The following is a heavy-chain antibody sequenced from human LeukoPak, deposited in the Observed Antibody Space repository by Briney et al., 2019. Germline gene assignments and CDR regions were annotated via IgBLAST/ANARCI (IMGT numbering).Heavy chain of an antibody. CDR3: ARLEGYDILTGYHPFDY. D-gene: IGHD3-9*01. CDR2: ISAYNGNT. J-gene: IGHJ4*02. Sequence: ASVKVSCKASGYTFTSYGISWVRQAPGQGLEWMGWISAYNGNTNYAQKLQGRVTMTTDTSTGTAYMELRSLRSDDTAVYYCARLEGYDILTGYHPFDYWGQGTLVTVSS. V-gene: IGHV1-18*01. CDR1: GYTFTSYG.